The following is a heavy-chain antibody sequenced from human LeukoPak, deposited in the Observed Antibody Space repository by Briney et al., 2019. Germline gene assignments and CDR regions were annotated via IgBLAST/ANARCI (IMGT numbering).Heavy chain of an antibody. CDR1: GFDVNDNF. CDR3: ARLSYYYDSSGYSL. D-gene: IGHD3-22*01. CDR2: IYASGGA. Sequence: GGSVRLSCVASGFDVNDNFMIWVRQAPGQGLEWVSIIYASGGAYHAESVKGRFSAFRDNSKNTLYLQMNSLRAEDAAVYYCARLSYYYDSSGYSLWGQGTLVTVSS. V-gene: IGHV3-53*01. J-gene: IGHJ4*02.